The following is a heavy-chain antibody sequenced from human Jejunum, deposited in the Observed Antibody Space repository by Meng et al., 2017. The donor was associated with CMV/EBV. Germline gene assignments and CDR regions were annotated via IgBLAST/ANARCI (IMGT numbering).Heavy chain of an antibody. D-gene: IGHD3-3*01. J-gene: IGHJ4*02. CDR2: MYYSGST. CDR3: ASQIGIRSGYYYVY. Sequence: SGYSISSDHYWGWIRQPPGKGLEWIGSMYYSGSTYYNPSLKSRVTISADTSKNQFSLRLSSVTAADTAVYYCASQIGIRSGYYYVYWGQGTLVTVSS. V-gene: IGHV4-38-2*01. CDR1: GYSISSDHY.